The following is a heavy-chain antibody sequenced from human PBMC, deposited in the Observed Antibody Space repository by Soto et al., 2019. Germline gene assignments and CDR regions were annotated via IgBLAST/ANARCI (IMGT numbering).Heavy chain of an antibody. V-gene: IGHV1-2*02. Sequence: ASVKVSCKASGYTFTGYYMHWVRQAPGQGLEWMGWINPNSGGTNYAQKFQGRVTMTRDTSISTAYMELSRLRSDDTAVYYCARDPIDVIVGAKYYFDYWGQGTLVTVSS. D-gene: IGHD1-26*01. CDR1: GYTFTGYY. J-gene: IGHJ4*02. CDR3: ARDPIDVIVGAKYYFDY. CDR2: INPNSGGT.